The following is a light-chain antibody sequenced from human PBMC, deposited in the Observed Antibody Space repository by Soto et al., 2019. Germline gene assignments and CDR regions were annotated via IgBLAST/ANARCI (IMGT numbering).Light chain of an antibody. Sequence: QAVLTQPASVSGSPGQSITISCTGTSSDVGGYNSVSWYQHHPGKAPKLILYDFGDRPSGVSYRFSGSKSGNTASLTISGLQAVDEADYYCSSYTSSSTNVFGTGTKVTVL. CDR1: SSDVGGYNS. V-gene: IGLV2-14*03. CDR2: DFG. J-gene: IGLJ1*01. CDR3: SSYTSSSTNV.